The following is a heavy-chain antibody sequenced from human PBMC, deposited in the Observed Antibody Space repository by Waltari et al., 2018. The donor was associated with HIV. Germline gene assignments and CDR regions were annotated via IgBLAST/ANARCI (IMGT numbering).Heavy chain of an antibody. D-gene: IGHD1-20*01. J-gene: IGHJ4*02. CDR1: GDSVSTNSAT. CDR3: ARERYKLLDY. CDR2: TYYRSKWYN. Sequence: QVQLQQSVPGLVKPSHTLSLTCAISGDSVSTNSATWNWIRQSPSRGLEWRGMTYYRSKWYNDYGESVKSRIPINPDTSKNQFSLQLNAVIPEDTAVFYCARERYKLLDYWGQGTLVTVSS. V-gene: IGHV6-1*01.